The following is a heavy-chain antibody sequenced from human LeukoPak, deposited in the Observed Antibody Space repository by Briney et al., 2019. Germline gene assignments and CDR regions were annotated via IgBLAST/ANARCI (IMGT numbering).Heavy chain of an antibody. CDR3: ARWAQVTGVLYYYYGMDV. V-gene: IGHV1-69*13. D-gene: IGHD7-27*01. CDR2: IIPIFGTA. Sequence: SVKVSCKSSGGTFSSYAISWVRQAPGQGLEWMGGIIPIFGTANYAQKFQGRVTITADESTSTAYMELSSLRSEDTAVYYCARWAQVTGVLYYYYGMDVWGQGTTVTVSS. J-gene: IGHJ6*02. CDR1: GGTFSSYA.